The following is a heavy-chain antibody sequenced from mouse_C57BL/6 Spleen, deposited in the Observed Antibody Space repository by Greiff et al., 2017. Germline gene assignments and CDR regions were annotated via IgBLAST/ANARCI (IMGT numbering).Heavy chain of an antibody. J-gene: IGHJ1*03. CDR3: AREDNDYDWYFDV. CDR2: IYPGSGST. CDR1: GYTFTSYW. Sequence: VQLQQSGAELVKPGASVKMSCKASGYTFTSYWITWVKQRPGQGLEWIGDIYPGSGSTNYNEKFKSKATLTVDTSSSTAYMQLSSLTSEDSAVYYCAREDNDYDWYFDVWGTGTTVTVSS. D-gene: IGHD2-4*01. V-gene: IGHV1-55*01.